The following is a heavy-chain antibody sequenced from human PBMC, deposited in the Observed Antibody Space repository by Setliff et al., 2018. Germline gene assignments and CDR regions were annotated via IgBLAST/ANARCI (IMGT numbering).Heavy chain of an antibody. V-gene: IGHV4-59*12. CDR1: GGSISSYY. CDR2: IYYSGST. D-gene: IGHD5-18*01. Sequence: SETLSLTCTVSGGSISSYYWSWIRQPPGKGLEWIGYIYYSGSTNYNPSLKSRVTISVDTSKNSLYLQMNSLRAEDTAVYYCARVYAYSYGFDSWGQGTQVTVSS. J-gene: IGHJ4*02. CDR3: ARVYAYSYGFDS.